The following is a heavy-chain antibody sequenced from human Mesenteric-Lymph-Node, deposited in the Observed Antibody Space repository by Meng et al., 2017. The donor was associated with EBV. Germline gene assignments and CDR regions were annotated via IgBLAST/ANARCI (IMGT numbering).Heavy chain of an antibody. J-gene: IGHJ4*02. V-gene: IGHV3-23*01. Sequence: VKRLQRGGVLVRPGRSLRLSLAASGFTFSSFVMNWVRQAPGKGLEWVSAISTSGGSTYYADSVKGRFTISRDNSKNTLYLQMNSLRAEDTAVYYCAKDNSGWGRFDYWGQGTLVTVSS. D-gene: IGHD6-19*01. CDR3: AKDNSGWGRFDY. CDR1: GFTFSSFV. CDR2: ISTSGGST.